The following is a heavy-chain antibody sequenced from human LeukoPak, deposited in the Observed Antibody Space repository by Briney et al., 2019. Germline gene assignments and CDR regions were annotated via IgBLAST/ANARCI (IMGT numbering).Heavy chain of an antibody. D-gene: IGHD3-22*01. CDR1: GYSISSGYY. CDR2: IYHSGST. Sequence: PSETLSLTCTVSGYSISSGYYWGWIRQPPGKGLEWIGSIYHSGSTYYNPSLKSRVTISVDTSKNQFSLKLSSVTAADTAVYYCASDHYDSSGYYFGRWFDPWGQGTLVTVSS. V-gene: IGHV4-38-2*02. J-gene: IGHJ5*02. CDR3: ASDHYDSSGYYFGRWFDP.